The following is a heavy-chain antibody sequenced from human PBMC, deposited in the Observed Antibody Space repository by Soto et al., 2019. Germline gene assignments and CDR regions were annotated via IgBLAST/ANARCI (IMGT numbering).Heavy chain of an antibody. CDR3: ARWRVSAQTMMDV. V-gene: IGHV1-69*02. Sequence: QVQLVQSGAEVKKPGSSVKVSCKASGGTFSSYTISWVRQAPGQGLEWMGRIIPILGIANYAQKFQGRVTXTXDXXTSTAYMELSSLRSEDTAVYYCARWRVSAQTMMDVWGQGTTVTVSS. CDR1: GGTFSSYT. J-gene: IGHJ6*02. CDR2: IIPILGIA.